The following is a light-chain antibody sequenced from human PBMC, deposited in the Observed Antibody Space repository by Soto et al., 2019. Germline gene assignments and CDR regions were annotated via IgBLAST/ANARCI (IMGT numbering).Light chain of an antibody. J-gene: IGLJ2*01. CDR3: SSYTSSSTLV. V-gene: IGLV2-14*01. CDR1: SSDVGGYNY. Sequence: QSVLTQPAPVSGSPGQSITISCTGTSSDVGGYNYVSWYQQHPGKAPKLMIYDVSNRPSGVSNRFSGSKSGNTASLTISGLQAEDEADYYCSSYTSSSTLVFGGGTKLTVL. CDR2: DVS.